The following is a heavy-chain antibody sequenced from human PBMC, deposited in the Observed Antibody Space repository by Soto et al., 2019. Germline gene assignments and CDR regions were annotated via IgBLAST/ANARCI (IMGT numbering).Heavy chain of an antibody. CDR3: ARGYYGFWSGYYISPYGMDV. V-gene: IGHV3-11*01. CDR1: GGSFSGYY. Sequence: LSLTCAVYGGSFSGYYWSWIRQHPGKGLEWVSYISSRGSSIYYADSVKGRFTISRDNAKNSLYLQMNGLRAEDTAVYYCARGYYGFWSGYYISPYGMDVWGQGTTVTVSS. CDR2: ISSRGSSI. D-gene: IGHD3-3*01. J-gene: IGHJ6*02.